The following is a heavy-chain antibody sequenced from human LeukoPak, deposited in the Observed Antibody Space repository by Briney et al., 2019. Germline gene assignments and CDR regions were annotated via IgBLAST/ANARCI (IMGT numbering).Heavy chain of an antibody. CDR1: GYTFTSYD. CDR2: MNPNSGNT. Sequence: ASVKVSCKASGYTFTSYDINWVRQAAGQGLEWMGWMNPNSGNTGYAQKFQGRVTITRNTSISTAYMELSSLRSEDTAVYYCARGAHSLPWRIQSGGFDPWGQGTLVTVSS. D-gene: IGHD3-3*01. V-gene: IGHV1-8*03. J-gene: IGHJ5*02. CDR3: ARGAHSLPWRIQSGGFDP.